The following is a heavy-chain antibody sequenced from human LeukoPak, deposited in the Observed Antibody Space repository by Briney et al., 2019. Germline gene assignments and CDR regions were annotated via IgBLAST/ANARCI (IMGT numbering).Heavy chain of an antibody. CDR2: MYNSGST. Sequence: SETLSLTCTVSGGSISGSYWSWTRQPPGKGLEWIAYMYNSGSTNYNPSLKSRVTISIDTSKNQFSLKLSSLTAADTAIYYCARGIESYGDYGYWGQGILVTVSS. CDR1: GGSISGSY. CDR3: ARGIESYGDYGY. V-gene: IGHV4-59*01. D-gene: IGHD4-17*01. J-gene: IGHJ4*01.